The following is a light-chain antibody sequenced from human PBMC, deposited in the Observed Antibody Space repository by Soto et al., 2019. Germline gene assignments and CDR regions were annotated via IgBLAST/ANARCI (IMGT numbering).Light chain of an antibody. J-gene: IGKJ1*01. CDR2: KAT. CDR3: QQYNSYWT. V-gene: IGKV1-5*03. Sequence: DIPMTQSPSTLSASVGDRVTITCRASQSSSSWLAWYQQKPGKAPKLLIYKATSLESGVPSRFSGSGSGTEFTLTISSLQHDDVATYYCQQYNSYWTFGEGTKVEIK. CDR1: QSSSSW.